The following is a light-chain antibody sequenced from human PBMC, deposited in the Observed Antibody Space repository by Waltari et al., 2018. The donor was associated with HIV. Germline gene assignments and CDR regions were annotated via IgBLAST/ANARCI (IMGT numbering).Light chain of an antibody. V-gene: IGKV3D-15*01. CDR3: QQYHDWPKT. CDR2: GGS. Sequence: EIVMTQSPATLSVSPGERATLSCRASQSVSDNLAWYQHKPGQPPRLLIYGGSVRATDIPARFSGSGSGTEFTLTIDSLQSEDFAVFYCQQYHDWPKTFGQGTKVEI. J-gene: IGKJ1*01. CDR1: QSVSDN.